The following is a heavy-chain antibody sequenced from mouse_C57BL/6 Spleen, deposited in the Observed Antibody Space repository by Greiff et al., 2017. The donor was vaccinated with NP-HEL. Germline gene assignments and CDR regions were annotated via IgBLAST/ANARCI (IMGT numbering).Heavy chain of an antibody. CDR3: TRETAQALYAMDY. CDR2: ISSGGDYI. J-gene: IGHJ4*01. V-gene: IGHV5-9-1*02. CDR1: GFTFSSYA. D-gene: IGHD3-2*02. Sequence: EVNVVESGEGLVKPGGSLKLSCAASGFTFSSYAMSWVRQTPEKRLEWVAYISSGGDYIYYADTVKGRFTISRDNARNTLYLQMSSLKSEDTAMYYCTRETAQALYAMDYWGQGTSVTVSS.